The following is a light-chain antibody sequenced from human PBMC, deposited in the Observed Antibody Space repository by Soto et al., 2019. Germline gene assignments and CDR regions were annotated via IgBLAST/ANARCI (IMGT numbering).Light chain of an antibody. CDR1: QSVSSSY. CDR3: QQYDSSPKT. V-gene: IGKV3-20*01. Sequence: EIVLTQSPGTLSLSPGERATLSCRASQSVSSSYLAWYQQKPGQAPRLLIYGASSGATGIPDSFSGSGSGTDFTLTISRLEPEDFAVYYCQQYDSSPKTFGQGTKVDIK. CDR2: GAS. J-gene: IGKJ1*01.